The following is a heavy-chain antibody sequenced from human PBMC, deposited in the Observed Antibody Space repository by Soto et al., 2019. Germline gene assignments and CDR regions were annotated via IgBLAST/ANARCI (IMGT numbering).Heavy chain of an antibody. D-gene: IGHD3-10*01. CDR2: IYSDGRT. J-gene: IGHJ5*02. CDR1: GFSVSSNY. CDR3: AREISAGFGEPWLDP. V-gene: IGHV3-53*01. Sequence: LILSCAASGFSVSSNYITWVRHAPGKGLEWVSIIYSDGRTNYADSVKGRFTISRDNSKNTVYLQMTSLSADDTAVYYCAREISAGFGEPWLDPWGQGTLVTVSS.